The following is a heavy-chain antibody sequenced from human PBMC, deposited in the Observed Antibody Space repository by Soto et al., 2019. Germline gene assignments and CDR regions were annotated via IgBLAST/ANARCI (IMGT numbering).Heavy chain of an antibody. CDR3: ARPYYDFWSGYSSYNWFDP. CDR1: GYTFTGYY. J-gene: IGHJ5*02. CDR2: INPNSGGT. V-gene: IGHV1-2*02. D-gene: IGHD3-3*01. Sequence: AASVKVSCKASGYTFTGYYMHWVRQAPGQGLEWMGWINPNSGGTNYAQKFQGRVTMTRDTSISTAYMELSRLRSDDTAVYYCARPYYDFWSGYSSYNWFDPWGQGTLVTVSS.